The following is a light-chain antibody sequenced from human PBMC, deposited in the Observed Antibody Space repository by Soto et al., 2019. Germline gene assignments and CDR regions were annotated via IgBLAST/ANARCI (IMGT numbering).Light chain of an antibody. V-gene: IGLV1-47*01. Sequence: QSVLTQPPSASGTPGQRVTISCSGSSSNIGSNYVYWYQQLPGTAPKLLIYRNNQRPSGVPDRCSGSKSGTSASLAISGLRSEDEADYYCAAWDDSLSGRFFGTGTKVTVL. J-gene: IGLJ1*01. CDR3: AAWDDSLSGRF. CDR1: SSNIGSNY. CDR2: RNN.